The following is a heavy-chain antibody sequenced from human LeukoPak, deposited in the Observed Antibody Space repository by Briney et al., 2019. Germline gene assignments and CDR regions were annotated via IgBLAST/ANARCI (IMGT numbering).Heavy chain of an antibody. CDR1: GGSISRRSHY. Sequence: SETQSLTCTVAGGSISRRSHYWGWIRQPPGEGLEWIGRIYYSGSTYYNPTLKSRVTISVDTSKNHFSLKLSSVTAADTAVYYCARRPNYYGSGSPKNWFDPWGQGTLVTVSS. D-gene: IGHD3-10*01. J-gene: IGHJ5*02. CDR3: ARRPNYYGSGSPKNWFDP. V-gene: IGHV4-39*02. CDR2: IYYSGST.